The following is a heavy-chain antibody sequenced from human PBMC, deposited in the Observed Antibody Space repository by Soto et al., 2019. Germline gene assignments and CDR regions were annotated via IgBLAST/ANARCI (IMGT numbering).Heavy chain of an antibody. J-gene: IGHJ4*02. CDR2: IHYSGTT. Sequence: SETLSLTCTVSGTSISSYYWSWIRQPPGKGLEWIENIHYSGTTNYNPSLASRVTLSVETSKNQFSLKMTSVTAADRAMYFCARYNSYAIDYWGRGTLVTVSS. V-gene: IGHV4-59*01. CDR3: ARYNSYAIDY. CDR1: GTSISSYY. D-gene: IGHD2-8*01.